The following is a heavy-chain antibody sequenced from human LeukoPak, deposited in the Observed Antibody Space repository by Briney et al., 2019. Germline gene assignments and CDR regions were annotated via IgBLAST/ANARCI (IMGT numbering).Heavy chain of an antibody. CDR1: GFTFSSYW. CDR3: ARPHLEHGDLFDY. Sequence: GGSLRLSCAASGFTFSSYWLSWVRQAPGKGLEWVANIQQDGSEKNYVDSVEGRFTISRDNGKNSLYLQMNSLRAEDTAVYYCARPHLEHGDLFDYWGQGTLVTVSS. J-gene: IGHJ4*02. CDR2: IQQDGSEK. D-gene: IGHD4-17*01. V-gene: IGHV3-7*01.